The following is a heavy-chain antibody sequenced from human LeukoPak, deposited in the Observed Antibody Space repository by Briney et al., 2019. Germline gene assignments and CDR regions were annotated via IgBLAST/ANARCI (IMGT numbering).Heavy chain of an antibody. Sequence: SETLSLTCTVSGGSISSYYWSWIRQPPGKGLEWIGYIYYSESTNYNPSLKSRVTISVDTSKNQFSLKLSSVTAADTAVYYCARSYYYGSGSYVLAFDYWGQGTLVTVSS. D-gene: IGHD3-10*01. CDR1: GGSISSYY. V-gene: IGHV4-59*01. CDR2: IYYSEST. CDR3: ARSYYYGSGSYVLAFDY. J-gene: IGHJ4*02.